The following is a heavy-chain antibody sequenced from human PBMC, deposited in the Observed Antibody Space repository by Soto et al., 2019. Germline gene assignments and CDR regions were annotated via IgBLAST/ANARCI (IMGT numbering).Heavy chain of an antibody. Sequence: GGSLRLSCAASGFTFSSYGMHWVRQAPGKGLEWVAVIWYDESRRHYADSVKGRFTISRDTSQSTLYLQMNSLRAEDTAVYYCARDICSGGFCLDYWGQGTLVTVSS. D-gene: IGHD2-15*01. J-gene: IGHJ4*02. V-gene: IGHV3-33*01. CDR2: IWYDESRR. CDR1: GFTFSSYG. CDR3: ARDICSGGFCLDY.